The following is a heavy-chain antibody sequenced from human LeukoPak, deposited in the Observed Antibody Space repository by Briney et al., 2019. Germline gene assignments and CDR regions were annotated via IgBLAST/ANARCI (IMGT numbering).Heavy chain of an antibody. Sequence: PSETLSLTCTVSGGSISSYYLSWIRQPPGKGLEWIGYIYYSGSTNYNPSLKSRVTISVDTSKNQFSLKLSSVTAADTAVYYCARGRPYGDYYYYYYMDVWGKGTTVTVSS. V-gene: IGHV4-59*01. CDR3: ARGRPYGDYYYYYYMDV. CDR1: GGSISSYY. J-gene: IGHJ6*03. CDR2: IYYSGST. D-gene: IGHD4-17*01.